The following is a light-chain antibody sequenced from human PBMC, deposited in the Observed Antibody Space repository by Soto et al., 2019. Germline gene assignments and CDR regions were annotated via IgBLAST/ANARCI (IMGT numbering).Light chain of an antibody. J-gene: IGLJ2*01. CDR2: EVS. CDR3: SSYTSSSTLVV. V-gene: IGLV2-14*01. Sequence: QSVLTQPASVSGSPGQSITISCNGTSSDVGGYNYVSWYQQYPGKAPKLMIYEVSDRPSGVSNRFSGSKSGNTASLTISGLQAEDEADYYCSSYTSSSTLVVFGGGTKLTVL. CDR1: SSDVGGYNY.